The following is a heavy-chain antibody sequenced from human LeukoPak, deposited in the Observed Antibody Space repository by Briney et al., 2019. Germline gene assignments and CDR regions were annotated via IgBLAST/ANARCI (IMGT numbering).Heavy chain of an antibody. D-gene: IGHD1-20*01. V-gene: IGHV4-39*07. J-gene: IGHJ4*02. CDR3: ARGGYNSPVDY. CDR1: GASITSNSYY. Sequence: SETLSLTCTVSGASITSNSYYWGWIRQPPGRGLEWIGSIYYSGSTYYNPSLKSRVTISVDTSKNQFSLKLSSVTAADTAVYYCARGGYNSPVDYWGQGTLVTVSS. CDR2: IYYSGST.